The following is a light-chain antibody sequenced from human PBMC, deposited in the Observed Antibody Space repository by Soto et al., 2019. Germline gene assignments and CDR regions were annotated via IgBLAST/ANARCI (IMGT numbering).Light chain of an antibody. Sequence: QSALTQPASVSGSPGQSITISCTGTSSDIGGSNYVSWYQQHPGKAPKLMIYDVSNRHSGVSNRFSGSKSGNTASLTISGLQAEDEADYYCSSYTSSRTLVFGGGTKLTVL. J-gene: IGLJ2*01. CDR3: SSYTSSRTLV. CDR2: DVS. V-gene: IGLV2-14*01. CDR1: SSDIGGSNY.